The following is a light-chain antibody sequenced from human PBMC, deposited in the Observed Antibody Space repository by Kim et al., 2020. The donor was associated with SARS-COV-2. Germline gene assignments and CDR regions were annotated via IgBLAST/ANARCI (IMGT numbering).Light chain of an antibody. CDR1: NIGRKS. V-gene: IGLV3-21*04. Sequence: SYELTQPPSVSVAPGETARITCGGDNIGRKSVHWYQLRPGQAPVLVIYLNSDRPSGIPERFSGSNSGNSATLTITRVEAGDEADYYCQVWDSNIDHRVFGSGTKVTVL. CDR3: QVWDSNIDHRV. J-gene: IGLJ1*01. CDR2: LNS.